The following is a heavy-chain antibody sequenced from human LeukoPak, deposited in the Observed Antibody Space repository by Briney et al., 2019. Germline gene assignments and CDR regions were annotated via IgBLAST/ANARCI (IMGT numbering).Heavy chain of an antibody. CDR3: AREGPNYGDYAQYNWFDP. V-gene: IGHV3-21*01. CDR1: GFTFSSHS. CDR2: ISSSSSYI. J-gene: IGHJ5*02. Sequence: KSGGSLRLSCAASGFTFSSHSMNWVRQAPGKGLEWVSSISSSSSYIYYADSVKGRFTISRDNAKNSLYLQMNSLRAEDTAVYYCAREGPNYGDYAQYNWFDPWGQGTLVTVSS. D-gene: IGHD4-17*01.